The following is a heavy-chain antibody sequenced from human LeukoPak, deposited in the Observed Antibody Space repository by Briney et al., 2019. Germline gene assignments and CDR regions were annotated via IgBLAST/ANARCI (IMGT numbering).Heavy chain of an antibody. Sequence: GGSLRLSCAASGFTFSGFEMNWVRQAPGKGLEWVSYISSGGSAIYYADSVKGRFTISRDNVKNSLYLRMDGLRAEDTAVYYCARGLRIAVAGNIDYWGQGTLVTVSS. CDR3: ARGLRIAVAGNIDY. V-gene: IGHV3-48*03. CDR2: ISSGGSAI. CDR1: GFTFSGFE. D-gene: IGHD6-19*01. J-gene: IGHJ4*02.